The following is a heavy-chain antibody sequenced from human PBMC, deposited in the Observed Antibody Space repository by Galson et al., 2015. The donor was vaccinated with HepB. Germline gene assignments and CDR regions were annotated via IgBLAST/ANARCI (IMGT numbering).Heavy chain of an antibody. CDR1: GVTFSSYA. V-gene: IGHV1-69*10. CDR2: IIPLLPIT. J-gene: IGHJ3*02. D-gene: IGHD2-2*02. CDR3: ARGLWPLGYCSSSSCYKSAPEAFDI. Sequence: SVKVSCKASGVTFSSYAISWVRQAPGQGLEWMGGIIPLLPITNYAQKFQGRVTITADKSTSTAYMELSSLRSEDTAVYYCARGLWPLGYCSSSSCYKSAPEAFDIWGQGTMVTVSS.